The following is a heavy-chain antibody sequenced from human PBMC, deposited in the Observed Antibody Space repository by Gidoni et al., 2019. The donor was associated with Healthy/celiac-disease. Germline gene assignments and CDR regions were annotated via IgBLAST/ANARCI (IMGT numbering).Heavy chain of an antibody. Sequence: QVQLVQSGAEVKQPGSSVKVSCKASGGTFSSYAISWVRQAPGQGLEWMGGIIPIFGTANYAQKFRGRVTITADESTCTAYMELSSLRSEDTAVYYCAIASGPYYGSGGVDPWGQGTLVTVSS. V-gene: IGHV1-69*01. CDR3: AIASGPYYGSGGVDP. D-gene: IGHD3-10*01. CDR2: IIPIFGTA. J-gene: IGHJ5*02. CDR1: GGTFSSYA.